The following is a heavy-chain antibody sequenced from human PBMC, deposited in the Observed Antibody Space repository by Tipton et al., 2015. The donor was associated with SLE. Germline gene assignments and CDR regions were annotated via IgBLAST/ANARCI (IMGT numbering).Heavy chain of an antibody. CDR3: ARPDVVVIASSDAFDI. J-gene: IGHJ3*02. CDR1: GGSISSHY. Sequence: TLSLTCTVSGGSISSHYWSWIRQPPGKGLEWIGEINHSGSTNYNPSLKSRVTISVDTSKNQFSLKLSSVTAADTAVYYCARPDVVVIASSDAFDIWGQGTMVTVSS. CDR2: INHSGST. V-gene: IGHV4-34*01. D-gene: IGHD2-21*01.